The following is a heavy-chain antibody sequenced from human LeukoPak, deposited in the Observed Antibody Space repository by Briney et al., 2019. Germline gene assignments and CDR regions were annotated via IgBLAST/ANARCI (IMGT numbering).Heavy chain of an antibody. CDR1: GGSISSYY. D-gene: IGHD6-19*01. J-gene: IGHJ4*02. V-gene: IGHV4-59*01. CDR3: ARLYRSIDY. CDR2: IYYSGST. Sequence: PSETLSLTCTVSGGSISSYYWSWIRQPPRKGLEWIGYIYYSGSTNYNPSPKSRVTISVDTSKNQFSLKLSSVTAADTAVYYSARLYRSIDYWGQGTLVTVSS.